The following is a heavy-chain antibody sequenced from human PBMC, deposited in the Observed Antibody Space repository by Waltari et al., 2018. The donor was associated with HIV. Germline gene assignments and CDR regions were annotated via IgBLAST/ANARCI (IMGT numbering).Heavy chain of an antibody. Sequence: QVQLQESGPGLVKPSQTLSLTCTVSGGSISSGGYYWSWIRQHPGKGLEWIGYIYYSGSTYYNPSLKSRVTISVDTSKNQFSLKLSSVTAADTAVYYCARGGSVTLEGYWYFDLWGRGTLVTVSS. D-gene: IGHD3-16*01. CDR3: ARGGSVTLEGYWYFDL. V-gene: IGHV4-31*03. CDR2: IYYSGST. J-gene: IGHJ2*01. CDR1: GGSISSGGYY.